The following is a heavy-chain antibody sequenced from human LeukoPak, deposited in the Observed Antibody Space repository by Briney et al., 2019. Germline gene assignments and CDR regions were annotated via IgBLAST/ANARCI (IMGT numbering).Heavy chain of an antibody. J-gene: IGHJ5*02. CDR1: GYSISSGYY. D-gene: IGHD3-3*01. CDR3: ARGTPAPYYDFWSGYPSRVAWFDP. V-gene: IGHV4-38-2*02. Sequence: SETLSLTCNVSGYSISSGYYWGWIRQPPGKGLEWIGSIYHSGSTYYNPSLKSRVTISVDTSKNQFSLKLSSVTAADTAVYYCARGTPAPYYDFWSGYPSRVAWFDPWGQGTLVTVSS. CDR2: IYHSGST.